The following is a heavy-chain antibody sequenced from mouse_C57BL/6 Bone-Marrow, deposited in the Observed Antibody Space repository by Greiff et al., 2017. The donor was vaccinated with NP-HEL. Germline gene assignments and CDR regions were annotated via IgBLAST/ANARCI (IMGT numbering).Heavy chain of an antibody. CDR1: GYTFTSYG. D-gene: IGHD3-1*01. J-gene: IGHJ3*01. Sequence: VQLQQSGAELARPGASVKLSCKASGYTFTSYGISWVKQRTGQGLEWIGEIYPRSGNTYYNEKFKGKATLTADKSSSTAYMELRSLTSEDSAVYFYASSGWDPFAYWGQGTLVTVSA. CDR3: ASSGWDPFAY. V-gene: IGHV1-81*01. CDR2: IYPRSGNT.